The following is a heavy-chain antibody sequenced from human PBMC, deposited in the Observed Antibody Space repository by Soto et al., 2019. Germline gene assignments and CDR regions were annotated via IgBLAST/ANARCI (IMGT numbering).Heavy chain of an antibody. D-gene: IGHD2-15*01. CDR2: ISGSGGST. Sequence: GGSLRLSCAASGFTFSSYAMSWVRQAPGKGLEWVSAISGSGGSTYYADSVKGRFTISRDNSKNTLYLQMNSLRAEDTAVYYCAKDIHGYCSGGSCYAFDYWGQGTLVTVSS. J-gene: IGHJ4*02. CDR3: AKDIHGYCSGGSCYAFDY. CDR1: GFTFSSYA. V-gene: IGHV3-23*01.